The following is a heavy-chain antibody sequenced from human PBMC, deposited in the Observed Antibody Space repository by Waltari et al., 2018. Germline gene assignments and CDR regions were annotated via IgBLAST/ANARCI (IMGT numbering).Heavy chain of an antibody. Sequence: QVHLVQSGAEVKKPGASVTVSCKASENTFTDYHIHWVRQAPGQGLEWMGGINPNSGGTNFAQKVQGRVSMTRDTSITTAYLELSRLRSDDTAFYYCARAPVYTSGWYYFNYWGQGSLVTVSS. CDR2: INPNSGGT. V-gene: IGHV1-2*02. CDR1: ENTFTDYH. CDR3: ARAPVYTSGWYYFNY. J-gene: IGHJ4*02. D-gene: IGHD6-19*01.